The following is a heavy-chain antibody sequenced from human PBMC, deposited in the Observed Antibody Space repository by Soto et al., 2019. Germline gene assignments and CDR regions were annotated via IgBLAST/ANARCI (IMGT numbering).Heavy chain of an antibody. V-gene: IGHV1-69*01. CDR1: GGTFSSYA. J-gene: IGHJ6*02. CDR2: IIPIFGTA. D-gene: IGHD2-15*01. Sequence: QVQLVQSGAEVKKPGSSVKVSCKAPGGTFSSYAISWVRQAPGQGLEWMGGIIPIFGTAKYAQKFQGRVTITADESTSTGYMELSSLRSEDTAVYYCARSQGGSSSLDIYYYYYYGMDVWGHGNTVTVSS. CDR3: ARSQGGSSSLDIYYYYYYGMDV.